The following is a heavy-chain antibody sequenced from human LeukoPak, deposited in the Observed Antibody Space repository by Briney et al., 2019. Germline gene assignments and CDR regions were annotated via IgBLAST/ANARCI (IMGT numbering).Heavy chain of an antibody. D-gene: IGHD1-26*01. V-gene: IGHV1-46*01. CDR1: GYTFTSYY. CDR2: INPSGGST. J-gene: IGHJ3*02. Sequence: ASVKVSCKASGYTFTSYYMHWVRQAPGQGLEWMGIINPSGGSTSYAQKFQGRVTMTRDMSTSTVYMELSSLRSEDTAVYYCARVGVDSGSYSNAFGIWGQGTMVTVSS. CDR3: ARVGVDSGSYSNAFGI.